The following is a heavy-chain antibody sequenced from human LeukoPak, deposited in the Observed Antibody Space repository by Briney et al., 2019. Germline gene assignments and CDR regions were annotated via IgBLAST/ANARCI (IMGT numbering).Heavy chain of an antibody. CDR1: GYTFTSYD. V-gene: IGHV1-8*01. CDR3: ARQDARVRGVIMGIYYYYYMDV. Sequence: ASVKVSCKASGYTFTSYDINWVRQATGQGLEWMGWMNPNSGNTGYAKKFQGRVTMTRNTSISTAYMELSSLRSEDTAVYYCARQDARVRGVIMGIYYYYYMDVWGKGTTVTISS. J-gene: IGHJ6*03. D-gene: IGHD3-10*01. CDR2: MNPNSGNT.